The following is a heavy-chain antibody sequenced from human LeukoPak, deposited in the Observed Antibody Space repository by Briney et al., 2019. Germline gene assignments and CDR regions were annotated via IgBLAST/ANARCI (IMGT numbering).Heavy chain of an antibody. CDR1: GYTFTAYY. CDR2: INPSGGST. V-gene: IGHV1-46*01. J-gene: IGHJ4*02. Sequence: ASVKVSCKTSGYTFTAYYMHWVRQAPGQGLEWMGRINPSGGSTSYAQKFQGRVTMTRDTSTSTVYMELSSLRSEDTAVYYCARDLSEDYDFWSGYSYWGQGTLVTVSS. D-gene: IGHD3-3*01. CDR3: ARDLSEDYDFWSGYSY.